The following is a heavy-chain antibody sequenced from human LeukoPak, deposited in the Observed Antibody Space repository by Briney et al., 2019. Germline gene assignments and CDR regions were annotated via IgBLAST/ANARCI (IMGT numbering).Heavy chain of an antibody. V-gene: IGHV4-34*01. CDR3: PIRIAAAGTKSDY. CDR2: INHSQIT. J-gene: IGHJ4*02. D-gene: IGHD6-13*01. Sequence: GQINHSQITNYNPSLKRLVTISVDTSKNQFSLKLSSVTAADTAVYYCPIRIAAAGTKSDYWGQGTLVTVSS.